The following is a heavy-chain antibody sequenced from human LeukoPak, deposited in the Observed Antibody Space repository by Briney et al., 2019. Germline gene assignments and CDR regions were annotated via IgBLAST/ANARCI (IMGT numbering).Heavy chain of an antibody. V-gene: IGHV4-39*01. CDR2: IYYSGTT. CDR1: GGSFSSIDYY. CDR3: VRHEWGITNAFDI. J-gene: IGHJ3*02. Sequence: PSETLSLTCTVSGGSFSSIDYYWGWIRQPPGKGLEWIGSIYYSGTTYYNPSLKSRVTISVDTSKKQFSLKLRSVTAADTAVYYCVRHEWGITNAFDIWGQGTMVTVSS. D-gene: IGHD1-14*01.